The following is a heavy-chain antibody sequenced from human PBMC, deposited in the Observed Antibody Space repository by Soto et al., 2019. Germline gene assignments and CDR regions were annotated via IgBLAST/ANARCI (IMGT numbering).Heavy chain of an antibody. Sequence: ASVKVSCKASGYTFTSYAMHWVRQAPGQRLEWMGWINAGNGNTKYSQKFQGRVTITRDTSASTAYMELSSLRSEDTAVYYCARGTQWGSGVPSRGSNWFDPWGQGTLVTVSS. CDR1: GYTFTSYA. CDR2: INAGNGNT. CDR3: ARGTQWGSGVPSRGSNWFDP. D-gene: IGHD3-10*01. J-gene: IGHJ5*02. V-gene: IGHV1-3*01.